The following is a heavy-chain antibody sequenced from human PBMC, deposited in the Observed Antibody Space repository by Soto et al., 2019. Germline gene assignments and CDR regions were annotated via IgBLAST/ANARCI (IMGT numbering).Heavy chain of an antibody. D-gene: IGHD5-18*01. CDR2: FYHSGNS. Sequence: SETLSLTCSVSGGSIRSYYWSWIRQSPEKGLEWIGYFYHSGNSNYNPSLKSRVTISVDTSKNQLSLSLRSVTAADTAVYFCGRISSVDPYGYVNGGLDVWGQGTTVTVSS. CDR1: GGSIRSYY. J-gene: IGHJ6*02. CDR3: GRISSVDPYGYVNGGLDV. V-gene: IGHV4-59*01.